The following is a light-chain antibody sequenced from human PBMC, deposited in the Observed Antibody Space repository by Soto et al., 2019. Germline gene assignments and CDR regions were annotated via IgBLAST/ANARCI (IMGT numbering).Light chain of an antibody. CDR1: SSNIGSNT. V-gene: IGLV1-44*01. Sequence: QSVLTQPPSASGTPGQRVTISCSGSSSNIGSNTVNWYQQLPGTAPKLLLYSNNKRPSGVPDRFSGSKSGTSASLAIIGLQSEDEADYYCAAWDLSLNGPDVFGTGTKVTVL. CDR3: AAWDLSLNGPDV. J-gene: IGLJ1*01. CDR2: SNN.